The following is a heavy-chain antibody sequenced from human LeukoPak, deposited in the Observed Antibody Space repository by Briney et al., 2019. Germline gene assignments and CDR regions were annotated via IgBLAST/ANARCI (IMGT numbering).Heavy chain of an antibody. V-gene: IGHV3-30*03. CDR2: ISYDGSNK. CDR1: GFTFSSYG. D-gene: IGHD6-13*01. CDR3: LAARYYYGMDV. J-gene: IGHJ6*02. Sequence: GGSLRLSCAASGFTFSSYGMHLVRQAPGKGLEWVAVISYDGSNKYYADSVKGRFTISRDNSKNTLYLQMDSLRAEDTAVYYCLAARYYYGMDVWGQGTTVTVSS.